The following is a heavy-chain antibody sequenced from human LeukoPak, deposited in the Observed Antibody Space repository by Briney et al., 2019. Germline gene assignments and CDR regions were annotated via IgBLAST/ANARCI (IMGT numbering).Heavy chain of an antibody. J-gene: IGHJ6*04. V-gene: IGHV3-21*01. CDR1: GFTFSSYS. CDR3: ARDYYGDYSMDV. CDR2: ISGSSSYI. Sequence: GGSLRLSCAASGFTFSSYSINGVRQAPGKGLEGVSSISGSSSYIYYADSVKGRFTISRDNAKNSLYLQMHSLRAEDTAVYYCARDYYGDYSMDVWGKGTTVTVSS. D-gene: IGHD4-17*01.